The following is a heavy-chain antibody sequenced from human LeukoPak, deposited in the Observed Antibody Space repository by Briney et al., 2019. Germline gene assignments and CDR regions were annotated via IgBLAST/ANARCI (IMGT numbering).Heavy chain of an antibody. CDR3: ARGVGATVDLFDY. CDR2: IIPIFGTA. CDR1: GGTFSSYA. V-gene: IGHV1-69*01. J-gene: IGHJ4*02. Sequence: PAASVKVSCKASGGTFSSYAISWVRQAPGQGLEWMGGIIPIFGTANYEQKFQGRVTITADESTSTAYMELSSLRSEDTAVYYCARGVGATVDLFDYWGQGTLVTVSS. D-gene: IGHD4-23*01.